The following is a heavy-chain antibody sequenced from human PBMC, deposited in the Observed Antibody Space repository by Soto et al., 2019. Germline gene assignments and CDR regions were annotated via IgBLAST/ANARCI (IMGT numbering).Heavy chain of an antibody. D-gene: IGHD3-22*01. Sequence: QITLKESGPTLVKPTQTLTLTCTFSGFSLSTSGVGVGWIRQPPGKALERLALIYWDDDKRYSPTLKSRLTITKDTSQNQVVHTMTNMDTVDTAEYSCAHSNYYDSIGDYGGNWFDPWGQGTLVTVSS. J-gene: IGHJ5*02. CDR1: GFSLSTSGVG. CDR3: AHSNYYDSIGDYGGNWFDP. V-gene: IGHV2-5*02. CDR2: IYWDDDK.